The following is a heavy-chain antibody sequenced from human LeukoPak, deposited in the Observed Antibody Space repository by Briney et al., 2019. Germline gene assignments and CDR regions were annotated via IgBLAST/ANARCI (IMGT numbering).Heavy chain of an antibody. Sequence: PSETLSLTCTVSGRSISSYYWSWIRQPPGKGLEWIGYIYYSGSTNYNPSLKSRVTISVDTSKNQFSLKLSSVTAADTAVYYCARHRDILTGYRWFDPWGQGTLVTVSS. CDR3: ARHRDILTGYRWFDP. CDR1: GRSISSYY. D-gene: IGHD3-9*01. J-gene: IGHJ5*02. CDR2: IYYSGST. V-gene: IGHV4-59*08.